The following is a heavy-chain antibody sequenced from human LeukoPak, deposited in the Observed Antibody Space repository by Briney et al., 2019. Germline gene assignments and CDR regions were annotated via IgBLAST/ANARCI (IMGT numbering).Heavy chain of an antibody. CDR2: IYYGGST. J-gene: IGHJ4*02. D-gene: IGHD2-21*01. Sequence: WESLRLSCAASGFTVSGNYMTWVRQAPGKGLEWVSLIYYGGSTFYTDSVKGRFTISRDNSKNTLYLQMNSLKAEDTAVYYCGSGVWPHNYWGRGTLVSLST. CDR3: GSGVWPHNY. V-gene: IGHV3-53*01. CDR1: GFTVSGNY.